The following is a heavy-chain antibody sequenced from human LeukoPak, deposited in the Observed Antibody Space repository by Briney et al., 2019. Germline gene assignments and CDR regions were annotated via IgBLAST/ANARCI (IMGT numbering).Heavy chain of an antibody. V-gene: IGHV4-34*01. D-gene: IGHD3-3*01. Sequence: PSETMSLTCAVYGASYNAHYWRWIRQPPGKGLGWIGDIDHRGTATYNPSLKSRLSISADASKNQFSLKLNSVTDADTAVYYCAVGITILGVAASFDSWGQGNLVIVSS. J-gene: IGHJ4*02. CDR3: AVGITILGVAASFDS. CDR2: IDHRGTA. CDR1: GASYNAHY.